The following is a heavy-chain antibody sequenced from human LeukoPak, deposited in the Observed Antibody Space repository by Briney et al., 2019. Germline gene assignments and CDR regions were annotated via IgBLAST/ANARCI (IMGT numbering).Heavy chain of an antibody. Sequence: GESLKTSCKGSGYSFTSYWISWGRQMPGKGLEWMGRIDPSDSYTNYSPSFQGHVTISADKSISTAYLQWSSLKASDTAMYYCARQIDGSGSYSFTIDYWGQGTLVTVSS. CDR2: IDPSDSYT. V-gene: IGHV5-10-1*01. D-gene: IGHD3-10*01. CDR1: GYSFTSYW. CDR3: ARQIDGSGSYSFTIDY. J-gene: IGHJ4*02.